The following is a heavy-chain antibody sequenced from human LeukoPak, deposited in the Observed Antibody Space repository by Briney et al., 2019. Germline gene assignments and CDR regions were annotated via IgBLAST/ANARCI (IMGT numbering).Heavy chain of an antibody. CDR3: ARAIYYDVMTGYYDNYTYYMDV. J-gene: IGHJ6*03. V-gene: IGHV1-69*06. D-gene: IGHD3-9*01. Sequence: SGKLCFNASADTFSRYAISWVRQAPGQGLEWMGRIIPKFGTAKYAQRLRGRVTITADKSTTTAYMELSSLRSEDTAFYYCARAIYYDVMTGYYDNYTYYMDVWGDGTTVTVSS. CDR1: ADTFSRYA. CDR2: IIPKFGTA.